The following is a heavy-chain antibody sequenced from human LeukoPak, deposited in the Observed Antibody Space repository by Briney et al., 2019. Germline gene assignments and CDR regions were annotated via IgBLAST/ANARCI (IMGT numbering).Heavy chain of an antibody. V-gene: IGHV4-61*08. Sequence: SETLSLTCTVSGGSISSGGYYWSWVRQPPGKGLEWIGYIYYSGSTNYNPSLKSRVTISVDTSKNQFSLKMSSVTAADTAVYYCARGSGWFVYWGQGTLVTVSS. CDR1: GGSISSGGYY. J-gene: IGHJ5*01. D-gene: IGHD6-25*01. CDR3: ARGSGWFVY. CDR2: IYYSGST.